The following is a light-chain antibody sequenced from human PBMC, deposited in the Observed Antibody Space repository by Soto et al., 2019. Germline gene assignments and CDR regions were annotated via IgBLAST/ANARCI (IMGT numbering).Light chain of an antibody. Sequence: EIVLTQSPGTLSLSPGERATLSCRASQSVSSNYLAWYQQKPGQAPRPLIYGASSRATGIPDRFSGSGAGTDFTLTISRLESEDFAVYYCQQYGRSPWTSGQGTK. V-gene: IGKV3-20*01. J-gene: IGKJ1*01. CDR2: GAS. CDR1: QSVSSNY. CDR3: QQYGRSPWT.